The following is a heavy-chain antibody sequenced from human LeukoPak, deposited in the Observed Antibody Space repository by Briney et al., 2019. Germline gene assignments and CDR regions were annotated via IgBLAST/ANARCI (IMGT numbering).Heavy chain of an antibody. V-gene: IGHV5-51*01. CDR2: IYPGDSDT. CDR3: ARHSRQWELPNLFDY. CDR1: GYSFTSYW. J-gene: IGHJ4*02. Sequence: GESLKISCKGSGYSFTSYWIGWVRQMPGKGLEWMGIIYPGDSDTRYSPSFQGQVTISADKSISTAYLQWSSLKASDTAMYYCARHSRQWELPNLFDYWGQGTLVTVSS. D-gene: IGHD1-26*01.